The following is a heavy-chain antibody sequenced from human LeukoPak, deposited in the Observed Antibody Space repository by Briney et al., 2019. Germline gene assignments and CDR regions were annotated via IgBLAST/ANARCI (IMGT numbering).Heavy chain of an antibody. Sequence: GGSLRLSCAASGFTFSSYSMNWVRQAPGKGLEWVSSISSSSSYIYYADSVKGRFTISRDNAKNSLYLQMNSLRAEDTAVYYCARDPYSGSYGDYYYYYMDVWGKGTTVTISS. CDR3: ARDPYSGSYGDYYYYYMDV. V-gene: IGHV3-21*01. J-gene: IGHJ6*03. CDR2: ISSSSSYI. D-gene: IGHD1-26*01. CDR1: GFTFSSYS.